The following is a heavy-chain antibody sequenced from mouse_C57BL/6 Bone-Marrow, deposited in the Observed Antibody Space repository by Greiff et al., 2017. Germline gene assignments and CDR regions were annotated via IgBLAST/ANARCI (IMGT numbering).Heavy chain of an antibody. CDR2: IFPGRGST. CDR1: GYTFTAYW. J-gene: IGHJ3*01. CDR3: ATPPFAY. V-gene: IGHV1-9*01. Sequence: VQLQQSGAELMRPGASVKISCKATGYTFTAYWIEWVKQRPGHGLEWIGDIFPGRGSTNYNEKFKGKATFTADPASNTAYMQLSSLTTEDSAIYYCATPPFAYWGQGTLVTVSA.